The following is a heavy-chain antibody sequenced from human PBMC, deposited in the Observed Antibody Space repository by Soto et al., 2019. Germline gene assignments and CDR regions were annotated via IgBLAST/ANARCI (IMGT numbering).Heavy chain of an antibody. CDR3: AKSSSGWYLFDY. D-gene: IGHD6-19*01. V-gene: IGHV3-23*01. J-gene: IGHJ4*02. CDR2: ISGSGGST. CDR1: GFTFSSYA. Sequence: EVQLLESGGGLVQPGGSLRLSCAASGFTFSSYAMSWVRQAPGKGLEWVSAISGSGGSTYYADPVKGRFTISRDSSENTLHLQMNRLRAEDTAVYYCAKSSSGWYLFDYWGQGTLVTVSS.